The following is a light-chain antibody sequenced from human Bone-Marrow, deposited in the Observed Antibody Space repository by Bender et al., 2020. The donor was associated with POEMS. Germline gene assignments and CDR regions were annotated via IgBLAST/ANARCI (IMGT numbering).Light chain of an antibody. CDR2: EVT. CDR1: TSDVGRYNL. CDR3: SSYAGSYNFVV. Sequence: QSALTQPASVSGSPGQSITISCTGTTSDVGRYNLVSWYQQHPDKAPKLLIYEVTKRPSGVPARFTASKSGNTASLTVSGLQAEDEAIYFCSSYAGSYNFVVFGGGTKLTVL. J-gene: IGLJ2*01. V-gene: IGLV2-8*01.